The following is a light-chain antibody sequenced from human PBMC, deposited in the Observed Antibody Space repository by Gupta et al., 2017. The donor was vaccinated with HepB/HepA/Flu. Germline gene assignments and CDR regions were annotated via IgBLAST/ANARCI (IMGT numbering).Light chain of an antibody. J-gene: IGLJ3*02. V-gene: IGLV1-44*01. CDR3: STWDDSLTAWV. Sequence: QSVLTQPPSASGTPGQRVTISCSGSISNIGTNTVNWYQQLPGTAPNLLIYSNNRRPSGVPDRFSGSKSGTSASLAISGLQSQDEADYYCSTWDDSLTAWVFGGGTKLTVL. CDR2: SNN. CDR1: ISNIGTNT.